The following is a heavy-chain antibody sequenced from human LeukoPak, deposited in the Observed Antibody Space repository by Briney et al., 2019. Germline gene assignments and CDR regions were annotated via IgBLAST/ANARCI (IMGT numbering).Heavy chain of an antibody. D-gene: IGHD6-13*01. Sequence: ASVTVSCNAAGGTFTSYAISWVRQAPGQGLEWMGRIIPNLSITNYAQKFQGRVRITADKSTSTAYMELSSLRTEDTAVYYCARVEQQLAAYYFDYWGQGTLVTVSS. V-gene: IGHV1-69*04. CDR2: IIPNLSIT. CDR3: ARVEQQLAAYYFDY. J-gene: IGHJ4*02. CDR1: GGTFTSYA.